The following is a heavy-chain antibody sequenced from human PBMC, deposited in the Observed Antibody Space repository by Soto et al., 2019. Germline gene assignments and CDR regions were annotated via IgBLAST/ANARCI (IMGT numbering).Heavy chain of an antibody. V-gene: IGHV1-18*01. Sequence: GASVKVSCKTSGYTFSMYGISWVRQAPGQGLEWLGWITADNGDIKYAQKVQGRVTMTMDTSTTTVYMELRSLTSDDTAVYYCARRTLGSSIGIGDYWGQGSLVTVSS. CDR1: GYTFSMYG. CDR2: ITADNGDI. J-gene: IGHJ4*02. CDR3: ARRTLGSSIGIGDY. D-gene: IGHD7-27*01.